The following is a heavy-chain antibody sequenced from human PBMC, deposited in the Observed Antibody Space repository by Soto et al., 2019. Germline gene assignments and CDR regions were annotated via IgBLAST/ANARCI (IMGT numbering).Heavy chain of an antibody. CDR3: ASGIQQWPSDY. D-gene: IGHD6-19*01. V-gene: IGHV1-69*13. CDR1: GGTFSSYA. CDR2: IIPIFGTA. Sequence: SVKVSCKASGGTFSSYAISWVRQAPGQGLEWMGGIIPIFGTANYAQKFQGRVTITADESTSTDYMELSSLRSEDTAVYYCASGIQQWPSDYWGQGTLVTVSS. J-gene: IGHJ4*02.